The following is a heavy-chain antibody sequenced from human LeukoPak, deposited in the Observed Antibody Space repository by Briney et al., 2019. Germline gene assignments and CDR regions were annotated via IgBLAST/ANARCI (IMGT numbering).Heavy chain of an antibody. D-gene: IGHD6-6*01. Sequence: PSETLSLTCTVSGGSITNLDYYWTWIRQPAGKRLEWIGRIYTSGGTNYNPSLKSRVTMSVDTSKNQFSLKLSSVTAADTAVYYCARGSIAARPWGYFDYWGQGTLVTVSS. CDR2: IYTSGGT. CDR3: ARGSIAARPWGYFDY. J-gene: IGHJ4*02. V-gene: IGHV4-61*02. CDR1: GGSITNLDYY.